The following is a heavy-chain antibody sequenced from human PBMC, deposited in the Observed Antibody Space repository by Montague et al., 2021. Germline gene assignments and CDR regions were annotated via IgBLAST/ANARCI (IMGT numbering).Heavy chain of an antibody. CDR3: ARGPYVAVLLVATGWIDA. CDR1: GGSFSGYY. CDR2: ISHNGST. Sequence: SETLSLTCTVYGGSFSGYYWNWIRQSPGKGLEWIGEISHNGSTSYNPSLKSRVTMSVDTSKKQFSLNVNSVTAADTAVYYCARGPYVAVLLVATGWIDAWGQGTLVTVSS. D-gene: IGHD2-15*01. J-gene: IGHJ5*02. V-gene: IGHV4-34*01.